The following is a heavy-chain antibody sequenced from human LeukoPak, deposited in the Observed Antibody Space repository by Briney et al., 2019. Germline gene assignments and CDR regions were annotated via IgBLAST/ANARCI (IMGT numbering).Heavy chain of an antibody. V-gene: IGHV4-30-4*07. D-gene: IGHD6-13*01. CDR3: ARLVVSSWYHEVLLGRDY. CDR2: IYDSGIA. J-gene: IGHJ4*02. CDR1: GDSITSGGYS. Sequence: KTSETLSLTCVVSGDSITSGGYSWSWIRQPPGKGLEWVGYIYDSGIAFYNPSLKSRVTMSVDTSKNHFFLNLRSVTAADTAVYYCARLVVSSWYHEVLLGRDYWGQGTLVIVSS.